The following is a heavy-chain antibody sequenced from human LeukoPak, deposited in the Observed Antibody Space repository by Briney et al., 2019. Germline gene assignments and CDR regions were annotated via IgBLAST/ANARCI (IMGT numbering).Heavy chain of an antibody. D-gene: IGHD2-2*01. CDR1: GFTFSSYW. Sequence: GGSLRLSCAASGFTFSSYWMSWVRQAPGKGLEWVANIKQDGSEKYYVDSVKGRFTISRDNAKSSLYLQMNSLRAEDTAVYYCARTVVEVRGASDVFDIWGQGTMVTVSS. CDR2: IKQDGSEK. CDR3: ARTVVEVRGASDVFDI. J-gene: IGHJ3*02. V-gene: IGHV3-7*01.